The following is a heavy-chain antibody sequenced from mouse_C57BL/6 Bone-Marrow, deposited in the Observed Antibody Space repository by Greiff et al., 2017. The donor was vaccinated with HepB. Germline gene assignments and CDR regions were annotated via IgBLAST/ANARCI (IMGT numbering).Heavy chain of an antibody. CDR3: ARWGASTVVATDYAMDY. J-gene: IGHJ4*01. CDR2: INPSNGGT. CDR1: GYTFTSYW. V-gene: IGHV1-53*01. Sequence: QVQLQQPGTELVKPGASVKLSCKASGYTFTSYWMHWVKQRPGQGLEWIGNINPSNGGTNYNEKFKSKATLTVDKSSSTAYMQLSSLTSEDSAVYYCARWGASTVVATDYAMDYWGQGTSVTVSS. D-gene: IGHD1-1*01.